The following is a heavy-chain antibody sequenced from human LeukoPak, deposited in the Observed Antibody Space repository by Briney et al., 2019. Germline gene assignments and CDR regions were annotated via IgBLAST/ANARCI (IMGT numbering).Heavy chain of an antibody. CDR3: ARDPGSSSWSPDGADY. J-gene: IGHJ4*02. CDR2: IRYDGSNK. D-gene: IGHD6-13*01. V-gene: IGHV3-30*02. CDR1: GFTFSSYG. Sequence: GGSLRLSCAASGFTFSSYGMHWVRQAPGKGLEWVAFIRYDGSNKYYADSVKGRFTISRDNSKNTLYLQMNSLRAEDTAVYYCARDPGSSSWSPDGADYWGQGTLVTVSS.